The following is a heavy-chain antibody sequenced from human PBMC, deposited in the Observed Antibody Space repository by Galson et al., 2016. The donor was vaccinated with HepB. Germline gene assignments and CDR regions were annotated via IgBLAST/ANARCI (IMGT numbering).Heavy chain of an antibody. D-gene: IGHD3-16*01. CDR3: GTYLVGHGGTGY. Sequence: EPLSLTCTVSGASLSGGAYHWAWIRQPAGKGLEWLGHTCYGEDNRYNPSLEGRVTISIDTSTNQMSLTLRSVSAADTAVYFCGTYLVGHGGTGYWGQGTPVTVSS. J-gene: IGHJ4*02. V-gene: IGHV4-61*08. CDR2: TCYGEDN. CDR1: GASLSGGAYH.